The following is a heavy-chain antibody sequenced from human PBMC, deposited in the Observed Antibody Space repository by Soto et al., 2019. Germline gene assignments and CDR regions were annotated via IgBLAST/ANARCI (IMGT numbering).Heavy chain of an antibody. J-gene: IGHJ4*02. Sequence: SETLSLTCAVFGGSISNSNWWTWVRQPPGKGLDWIGEIFHSGSTNYNSSLMGRVAISVDKANNQFSLKLSSVTAADTAVYYCAHRPIVGAAIWGQGTLVTVSS. D-gene: IGHD1-26*01. V-gene: IGHV4-4*02. CDR2: IFHSGST. CDR3: AHRPIVGAAI. CDR1: GGSISNSNW.